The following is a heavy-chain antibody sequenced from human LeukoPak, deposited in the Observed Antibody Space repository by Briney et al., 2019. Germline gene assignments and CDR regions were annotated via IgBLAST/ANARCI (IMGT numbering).Heavy chain of an antibody. Sequence: ASVKVSCKASGYTFTGYYMHWVRQAPGRGLEWMGRINSNSGGTNYAQKFQGRVTMTRDTSISTAYMELSRLRSDDTAVYYCARVLKQQGSSAFDIWGQGTMVTVSS. CDR2: INSNSGGT. J-gene: IGHJ3*02. V-gene: IGHV1-2*06. D-gene: IGHD6-13*01. CDR3: ARVLKQQGSSAFDI. CDR1: GYTFTGYY.